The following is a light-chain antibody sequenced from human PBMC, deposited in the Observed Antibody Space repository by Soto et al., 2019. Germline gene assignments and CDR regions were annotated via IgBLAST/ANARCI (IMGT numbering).Light chain of an antibody. V-gene: IGLV2-23*01. CDR1: TSFVGSYNL. CDR3: STFVGSFTLG. Sequence: QSALTQPASVSGSPGQSITISCTGTTSFVGSYNLVSWYQHHPGKAPKLILYEGSKRPSGVSDRFSGSNSGNTASLTISGLQAEDVADYYCSTFVGSFTLGFGGGTQLTVL. J-gene: IGLJ7*01. CDR2: EGS.